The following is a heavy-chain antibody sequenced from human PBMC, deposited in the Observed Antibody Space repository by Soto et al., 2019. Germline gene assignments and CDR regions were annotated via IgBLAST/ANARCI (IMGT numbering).Heavy chain of an antibody. V-gene: IGHV4-30-2*01. D-gene: IGHD6-19*01. CDR3: ARIHWAQSSLDY. CDR2: VTHSGTA. Sequence: SETLSLTCAVSGGSIDSGAFSLSWIRQPPGKGLEWIGNVTHSGTAYSIPSLNGRLTLSVDSSQTQFSLKLTSVTAADSAFYYCARIHWAQSSLDYWGRGILVTVSS. J-gene: IGHJ4*02. CDR1: GGSIDSGAFS.